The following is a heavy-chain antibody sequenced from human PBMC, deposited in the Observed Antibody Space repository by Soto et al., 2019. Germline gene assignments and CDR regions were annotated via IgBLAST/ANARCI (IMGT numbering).Heavy chain of an antibody. D-gene: IGHD3-3*01. CDR3: ARSKTYYDFWSGLDY. CDR1: GYSFTSYW. CDR2: IYPGDSDT. J-gene: IGHJ4*02. Sequence: GECLKISCKGSGYSFTSYWIGWVRQMPGKGLEWMGIIYPGDSDTRYSPSFQGQVTISADKSISTAYLQWSSLKASDTAMYYCARSKTYYDFWSGLDYWGQGTLVTVSS. V-gene: IGHV5-51*01.